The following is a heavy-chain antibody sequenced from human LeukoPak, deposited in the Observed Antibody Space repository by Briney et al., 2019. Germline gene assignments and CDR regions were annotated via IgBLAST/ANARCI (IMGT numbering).Heavy chain of an antibody. CDR1: GGSISSFY. Sequence: SETLSLTCTVSGGSISSFYWSWIGQPPGKGLQWIGYIYYSGITRYNPSLKSRVTISVDTSKNQFSLKLSSVTAADTAVYYCASGGYSGYAFDYWGQGILVTVSS. CDR2: IYYSGIT. J-gene: IGHJ4*02. CDR3: ASGGYSGYAFDY. V-gene: IGHV4-59*01. D-gene: IGHD5-12*01.